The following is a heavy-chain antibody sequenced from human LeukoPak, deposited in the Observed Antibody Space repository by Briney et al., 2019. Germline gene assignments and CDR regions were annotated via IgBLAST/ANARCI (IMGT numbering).Heavy chain of an antibody. Sequence: SETLSLTCAVYGGSFSGYYWSWIRQPPGKGLEWIGEINHSGSTNYNPSLKSRVTISVDTSKNQFSLKVSSVTAADTAVYYCARAASLLDDYWGQGTLVTVSS. CDR3: ARAASLLDDY. D-gene: IGHD2/OR15-2a*01. CDR2: INHSGST. CDR1: GGSFSGYY. V-gene: IGHV4-34*01. J-gene: IGHJ4*02.